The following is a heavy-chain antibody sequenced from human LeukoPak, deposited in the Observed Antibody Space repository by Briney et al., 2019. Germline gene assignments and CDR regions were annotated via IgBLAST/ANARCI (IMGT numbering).Heavy chain of an antibody. CDR1: GFTLSGHW. CDR3: ATRHCSIAACRASSYKCMDD. CDR2: INEDGGGK. J-gene: IGHJ6*04. V-gene: IGHV3-7*01. Sequence: PGGSLRPSCAPSGFTLSGHWMTGARQAPGRGLEWGAHINEDGGGKYYVDSVKGRFTISRDNAENSVHLQMNSLRAEDTAVYYCATRHCSIAACRASSYKCMDDWGKGTTVTVSS. D-gene: IGHD4-11*01.